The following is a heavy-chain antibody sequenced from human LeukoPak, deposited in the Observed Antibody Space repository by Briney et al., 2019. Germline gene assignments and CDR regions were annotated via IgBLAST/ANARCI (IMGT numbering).Heavy chain of an antibody. D-gene: IGHD5-12*01. CDR2: ISSSAGSI. J-gene: IGHJ4*02. V-gene: IGHV3-48*03. CDR1: GFTFSSYE. CDR3: ARVLLSGYDRPIDF. Sequence: GGSLRLSCAASGFTFSSYEMNWVRQAPGKRLEWVSYISSSAGSIYLADSVKDRFSVSRDNAKSSLYLQMTSLRAEDTGIYYCARVLLSGYDRPIDFWGQGTLVTVSS.